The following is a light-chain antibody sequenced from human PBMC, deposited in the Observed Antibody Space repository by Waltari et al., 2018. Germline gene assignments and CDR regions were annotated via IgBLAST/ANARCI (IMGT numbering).Light chain of an antibody. Sequence: DIQLTQSPSFLSASVGDRVTITCRSSQAISNHLAWYQQKGAKAPKLLIHTASILEGGVPSRCSGSGSGTEFALTISSLQPEDFATYYCQQRNGYPITFGQGTRLEIK. CDR1: QAISNH. V-gene: IGKV1-9*01. J-gene: IGKJ5*01. CDR3: QQRNGYPIT. CDR2: TAS.